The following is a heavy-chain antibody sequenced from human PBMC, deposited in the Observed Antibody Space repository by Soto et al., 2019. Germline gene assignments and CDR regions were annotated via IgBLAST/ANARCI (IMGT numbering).Heavy chain of an antibody. CDR2: INPNSGGT. V-gene: IGHV1-2*04. D-gene: IGHD1-26*01. CDR1: GYTFTGYY. CDR3: ARGSPLGRGYSYYYYGMDV. J-gene: IGHJ6*02. Sequence: ASVKVSCKASGYTFTGYYMHWVRQAPGRGLEWMGWINPNSGGTNYAQKFQGWVTMTRDTSISTAYMELSRLRSDDTAVYYCARGSPLGRGYSYYYYGMDVWGQGTTVTVSS.